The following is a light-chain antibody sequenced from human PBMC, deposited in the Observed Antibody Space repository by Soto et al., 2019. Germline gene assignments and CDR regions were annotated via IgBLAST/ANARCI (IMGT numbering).Light chain of an antibody. V-gene: IGKV3D-7*01. CDR3: QQDYNLPNT. CDR1: QSVSSSY. CDR2: GAS. J-gene: IGKJ1*01. Sequence: PGERVTLSCRASQSVSSSYLTGYQQKPGQAPRLLIYGASTRATGIPARFSGSGSGTDFTLTISSLQPEDFAVYYCQQDYNLPNTFGQGTKVEIK.